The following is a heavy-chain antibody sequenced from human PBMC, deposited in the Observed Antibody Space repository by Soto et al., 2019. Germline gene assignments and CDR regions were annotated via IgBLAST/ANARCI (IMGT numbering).Heavy chain of an antibody. V-gene: IGHV4-4*07. CDR2: IYTSGST. D-gene: IGHD6-13*01. CDR1: GGSISSYY. Sequence: PSETLSLTCTVSGGSISSYYWSWIRQPAGKGLEWIGRIYTSGSTNYNPSLKSRVTMSVDTSKNQFSLKLSSVTAADTAVYYCAREGPYSSSWYNWLDPWGQGTLVTVSS. CDR3: AREGPYSSSWYNWLDP. J-gene: IGHJ5*02.